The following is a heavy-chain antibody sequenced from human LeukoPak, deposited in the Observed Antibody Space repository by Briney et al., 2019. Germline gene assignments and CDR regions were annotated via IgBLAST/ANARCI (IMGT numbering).Heavy chain of an antibody. D-gene: IGHD3-3*01. CDR1: GGSINSYY. V-gene: IGHV4-59*01. CDR2: IYYSGST. J-gene: IGHJ5*02. CDR3: ARDGYYDFWSGYGPFGWFDP. Sequence: SETLSLTCTVSGGSINSYYWSWIRQPPGKGLEWIGYIYYSGSTNYNPSLKSRVTISVDTSKNQFSLKLSSVTAADTAVYYCARDGYYDFWSGYGPFGWFDPWGQGTLVTVSS.